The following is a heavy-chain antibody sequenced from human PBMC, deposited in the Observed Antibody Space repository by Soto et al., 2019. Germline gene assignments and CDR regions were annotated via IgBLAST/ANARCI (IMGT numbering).Heavy chain of an antibody. CDR2: INHSGST. CDR3: ARAPLYYDILTGYYTGWFDP. V-gene: IGHV4-34*01. Sequence: PSETLSLTCAVYGVSFSGYYWSWIRHPPGKGLEWIGEINHSGSTNYNPSLKSRVTISVDTSKNQFSLKLSSVTAADTAVYYCARAPLYYDILTGYYTGWFDPWGQGTLFTVSS. J-gene: IGHJ5*02. D-gene: IGHD3-9*01. CDR1: GVSFSGYY.